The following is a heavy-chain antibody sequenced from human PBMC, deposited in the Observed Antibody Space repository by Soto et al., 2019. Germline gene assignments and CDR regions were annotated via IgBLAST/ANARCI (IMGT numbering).Heavy chain of an antibody. Sequence: PGGSLRLSCAASGFTFSSYAMHWVRQAPGKGLEWVAIIWYDGSNKYYADSAKGRFTISRDNAKNSLYLQMSSLRAEDTALYYCARDPDTSSKVDHWGQGTQVTVSS. V-gene: IGHV3-33*01. CDR1: GFTFSSYA. CDR2: IWYDGSNK. CDR3: ARDPDTSSKVDH. D-gene: IGHD2-2*01. J-gene: IGHJ4*02.